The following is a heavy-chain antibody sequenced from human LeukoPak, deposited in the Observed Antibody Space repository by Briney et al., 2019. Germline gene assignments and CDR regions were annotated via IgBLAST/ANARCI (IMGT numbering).Heavy chain of an antibody. D-gene: IGHD4-17*01. CDR3: ARDRWYGDYWGTVDV. CDR1: GFTFSSYS. J-gene: IGHJ6*04. CDR2: ISSSSSYI. Sequence: GGSLRLSCAASGFTFSSYSMNWVRQASGKGLEWVSSISSSSSYIYYADSVKGRFTISRDNAKNSLYLQMNSLRAEDTAVYYCARDRWYGDYWGTVDVWGKGTTVTVSS. V-gene: IGHV3-21*01.